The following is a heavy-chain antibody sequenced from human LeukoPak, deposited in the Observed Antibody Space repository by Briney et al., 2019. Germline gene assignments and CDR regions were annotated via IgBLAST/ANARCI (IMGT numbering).Heavy chain of an antibody. V-gene: IGHV3-9*01. D-gene: IGHD5-12*01. Sequence: SLGLSCAASGFTFDDYAMHWVRQAPGEGLEWVSGISWNSGSIGYADSVKGRFTISRDNAKNSLYLQMNSLRAEDTALYYCAKAVATRMVFDYWGQGTLVTVSS. CDR2: ISWNSGSI. CDR1: GFTFDDYA. CDR3: AKAVATRMVFDY. J-gene: IGHJ4*02.